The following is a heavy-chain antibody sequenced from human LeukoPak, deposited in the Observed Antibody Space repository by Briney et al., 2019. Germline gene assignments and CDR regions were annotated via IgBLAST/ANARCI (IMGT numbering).Heavy chain of an antibody. CDR3: TRDEGATVATYRFDF. CDR2: IKYDGTYT. CDR1: GFDFRNYY. J-gene: IGHJ4*02. V-gene: IGHV3-7*01. D-gene: IGHD4-23*01. Sequence: PGGSVRLSCEASGFDFRNYYMSWVPQAPGKGLEWLANIKYDGTYTNYKDSVKGRLTLSRDNAKNSVYLQMNSLRAEDTAVYYCTRDEGATVATYRFDFWGRGTLVTVSS.